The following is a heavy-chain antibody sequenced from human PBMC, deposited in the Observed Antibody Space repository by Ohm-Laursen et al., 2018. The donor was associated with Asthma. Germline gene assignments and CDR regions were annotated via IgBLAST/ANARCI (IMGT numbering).Heavy chain of an antibody. J-gene: IGHJ4*02. Sequence: GSLRLSCSASGYTFSSYSMNWVRQAPGKGLEWVSSISSSSSYIYYADSVKGRFTISRDNAKNSLYLQMNSLRAEDTAVYYCASSYYYDSSGYYSLDYWGQGTLVTVSS. CDR1: GYTFSSYS. CDR3: ASSYYYDSSGYYSLDY. CDR2: ISSSSSYI. D-gene: IGHD3-22*01. V-gene: IGHV3-21*01.